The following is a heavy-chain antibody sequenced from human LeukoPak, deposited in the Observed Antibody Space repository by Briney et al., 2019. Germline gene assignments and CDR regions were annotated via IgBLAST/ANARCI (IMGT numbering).Heavy chain of an antibody. J-gene: IGHJ4*02. CDR2: ISGYNGKT. CDR3: ARAIEYDSSGYLFDY. Sequence: AASVKVSCKASGYSFTSHGISWVRQAPGQGLEWMGWISGYNGKTKYAQKLQGRVTMTTDTSTSTGYMELRSLISDDTAVYYCARAIEYDSSGYLFDYWGQGILVTVSS. V-gene: IGHV1-18*01. CDR1: GYSFTSHG. D-gene: IGHD3-22*01.